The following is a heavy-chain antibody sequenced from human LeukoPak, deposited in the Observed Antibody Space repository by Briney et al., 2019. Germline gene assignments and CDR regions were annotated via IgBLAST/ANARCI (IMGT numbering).Heavy chain of an antibody. Sequence: GGSLRLSCAASGFSFSSNSMSWVRQAPGKGLEWVSAISGSGDRIFYADSVKGRFTISRDNSKNTLYLQMNSLRADDTAVYYCAKGTMVRGFDYWGQGTLVTVSS. V-gene: IGHV3-23*01. CDR3: AKGTMVRGFDY. D-gene: IGHD3-10*01. J-gene: IGHJ4*02. CDR1: GFSFSSNS. CDR2: ISGSGDRI.